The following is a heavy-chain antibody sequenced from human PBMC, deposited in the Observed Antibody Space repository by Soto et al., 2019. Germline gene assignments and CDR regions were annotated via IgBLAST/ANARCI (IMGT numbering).Heavy chain of an antibody. J-gene: IGHJ4*02. CDR3: FSVPRQGGSSSALDS. Sequence: QLLLHESGPGLVKPSETLSLTCTVSGVSVTSGSYFWGWIRQSPGQGLEWLGSIFYEVTSYYTPSPKSGHTSSVDAAKSQFSRELTSVTGADTAICYSFSVPRQGGSSSALDSWGQGNRVTVPA. CDR2: IFYEVTS. V-gene: IGHV4-39*01. D-gene: IGHD6-6*01. CDR1: GVSVTSGSYF.